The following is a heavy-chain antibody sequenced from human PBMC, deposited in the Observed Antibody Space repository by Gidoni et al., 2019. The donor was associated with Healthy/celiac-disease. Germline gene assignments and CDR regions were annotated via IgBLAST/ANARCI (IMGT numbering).Heavy chain of an antibody. Sequence: QLQLQESGPGLVKPSETLSLTCTVSGGSLSSSSYYWGWIRQPPGKGLEWIGSNYYSGRTYYNPSLKSRVTRAVDTSKNQFSLKLSSVTAADTAVYYCANSDILTGYYIDWGQGTLVTVSS. J-gene: IGHJ4*02. V-gene: IGHV4-39*01. CDR3: ANSDILTGYYID. D-gene: IGHD3-9*01. CDR1: GGSLSSSSYY. CDR2: NYYSGRT.